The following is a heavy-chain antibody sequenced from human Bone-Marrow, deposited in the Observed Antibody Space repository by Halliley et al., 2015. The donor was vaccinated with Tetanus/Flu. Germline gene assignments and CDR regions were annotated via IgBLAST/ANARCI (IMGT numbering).Heavy chain of an antibody. V-gene: IGHV1-18*01. CDR3: ARGDCSASSCPFPFDS. Sequence: WINPYNGNTNSAQKLQGRVAMTTDTSTTTAYLELKTLRSDDTAVYYCARGDCSASSCPFPFDSWGQGTLVTVSS. J-gene: IGHJ4*02. D-gene: IGHD2-15*01. CDR2: INPYNGNT.